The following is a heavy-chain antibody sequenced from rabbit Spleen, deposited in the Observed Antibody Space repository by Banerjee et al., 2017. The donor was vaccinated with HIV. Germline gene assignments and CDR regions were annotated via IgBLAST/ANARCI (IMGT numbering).Heavy chain of an antibody. D-gene: IGHD3-1*01. CDR2: IYGGSGGNT. Sequence: QSLAESGGDLVKPGASLTLTCTASGVSFSSSSYMCWVRQAPGKGLEWIACIYGGSGGNTHYASWAKGRFTISKTSSTMVTLQMTSLTAADTATYFCVRDTWNFNLWGQGTLVTVS. CDR3: VRDTWNFNL. J-gene: IGHJ4*01. CDR1: GVSFSSSSY. V-gene: IGHV1S40*01.